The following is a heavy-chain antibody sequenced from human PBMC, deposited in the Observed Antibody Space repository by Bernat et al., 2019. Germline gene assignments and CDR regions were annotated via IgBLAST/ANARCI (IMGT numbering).Heavy chain of an antibody. CDR3: AREITCFGSSSTSCLPGGFDP. V-gene: IGHV3-53*02. CDR2: IYSGGNT. D-gene: IGHD2-2*01. Sequence: EVQLVETGGGLIQPGGSLRLSCAASGFTVSSHYMSWVRQAPGRGLEWVSVIYSGGNTYYTDSVKGRFTISRDNSKNTLYLQMNSLRAEDTAVYYCAREITCFGSSSTSCLPGGFDPWGQGTLVTVSS. CDR1: GFTVSSHY. J-gene: IGHJ5*02.